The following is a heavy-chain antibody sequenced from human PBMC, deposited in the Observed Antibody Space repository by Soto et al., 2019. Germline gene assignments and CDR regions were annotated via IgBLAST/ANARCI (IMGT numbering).Heavy chain of an antibody. Sequence: PGGSLRLSCAASGFTFSSYAMSWVRQAPGKGLEWVSAISGSGGSTYYADSVKGRFTISRDNSKNTLYLQMNSLRAEDTAVYYCAKALFGVTQKRYYYYYMDVWGKGTTVTVSS. CDR1: GFTFSSYA. D-gene: IGHD3-16*01. CDR2: ISGSGGST. CDR3: AKALFGVTQKRYYYYYMDV. V-gene: IGHV3-23*01. J-gene: IGHJ6*03.